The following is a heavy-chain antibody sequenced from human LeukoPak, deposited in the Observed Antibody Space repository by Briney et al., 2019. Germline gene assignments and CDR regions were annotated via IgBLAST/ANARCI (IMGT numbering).Heavy chain of an antibody. CDR3: AMGQASIYYYYYGMDV. J-gene: IGHJ6*02. Sequence: SETLSLTCTVSGGSISSGGYYWSWIRQHPGKGLEWIGYIYYSGSTYYNPSLKSRVTISVDTSKNQFSLKLSSVTAADTAVYYCAMGQASIYYYYYGMDVWGQGTTVTVSS. CDR1: GGSISSGGYY. D-gene: IGHD4-4*01. V-gene: IGHV4-31*03. CDR2: IYYSGST.